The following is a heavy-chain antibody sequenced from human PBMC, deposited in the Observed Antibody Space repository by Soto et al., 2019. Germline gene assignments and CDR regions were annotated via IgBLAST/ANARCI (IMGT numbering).Heavy chain of an antibody. CDR2: IIPIFGTA. CDR3: GRLPVADLYRDY. CDR1: GGTFSSSA. J-gene: IGHJ4*02. V-gene: IGHV1-69*12. D-gene: IGHD6-19*01. Sequence: QVQLVQSGAEVKKPGSSVKVACKASGGTFSSSAISWVRQAPGQGLEWMGGIIPIFGTANYAQKFQGRVTITADESTSTAYMELSRLRSEDKAVFYCGRLPVADLYRDYWGQGTLVTVSS.